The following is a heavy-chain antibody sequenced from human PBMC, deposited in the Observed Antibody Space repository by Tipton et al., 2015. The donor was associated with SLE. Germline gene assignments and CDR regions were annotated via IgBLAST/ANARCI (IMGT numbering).Heavy chain of an antibody. CDR1: VGSISSNSYF. J-gene: IGHJ4*02. CDR2: VHYSGRT. D-gene: IGHD2-2*01. Sequence: TLSLTCTVSVGSISSNSYFWGWFRQHPGKGLEWVGSVHYSGRTYYHPSLKSRVTISADTPKTQVSLKLGSVTAADTAVYYCARSGPVTGFTSSFDYWGQGALVTVSS. CDR3: ARSGPVTGFTSSFDY. V-gene: IGHV4-39*01.